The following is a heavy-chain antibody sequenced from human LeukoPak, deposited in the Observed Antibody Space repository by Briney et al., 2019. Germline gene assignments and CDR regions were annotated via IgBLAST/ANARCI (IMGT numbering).Heavy chain of an antibody. J-gene: IGHJ3*02. Sequence: PGGSLRLSCAASGFTLSNYEINWVRQAPGEGREWLSYIDSSGASKFYADSVTGRFTVSRDNAKNSLYLQLNSLRVEDTALYYCARETPTIKGDAFDIWGQGTMVTVSS. CDR1: GFTLSNYE. D-gene: IGHD5-12*01. CDR2: IDSSGASK. CDR3: ARETPTIKGDAFDI. V-gene: IGHV3-48*03.